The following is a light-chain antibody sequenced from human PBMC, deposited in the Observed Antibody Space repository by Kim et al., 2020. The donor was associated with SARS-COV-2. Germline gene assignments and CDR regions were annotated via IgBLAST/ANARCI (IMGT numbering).Light chain of an antibody. V-gene: IGKV3-20*01. CDR1: QSISSSH. CDR3: QRYWM. J-gene: IGKJ1*01. Sequence: EIGLTQSPGTLSLSLGETAILAGRASQSISSSHLAWYQQEPGQVPKLHIDGASSRATGMPDRFSGSGSGTDFTLTKSRLEPEDFAEYYCQRYWMFGQGNKVNIK. CDR2: GAS.